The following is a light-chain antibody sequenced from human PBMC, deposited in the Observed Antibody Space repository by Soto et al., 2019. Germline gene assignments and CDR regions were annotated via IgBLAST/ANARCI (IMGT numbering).Light chain of an antibody. V-gene: IGKV3-11*01. CDR1: QSVDKY. Sequence: EIVLTQSPATLSLSPGERATLSCRASQSVDKYLAWYQQKRGQPPSLLIYDTSNRATGIPASFSGSGSGTDFNLTISSLESEDVAVYDCQHRAKWPPIRTFGPGTTVDIK. CDR2: DTS. CDR3: QHRAKWPPIRT. J-gene: IGKJ3*01.